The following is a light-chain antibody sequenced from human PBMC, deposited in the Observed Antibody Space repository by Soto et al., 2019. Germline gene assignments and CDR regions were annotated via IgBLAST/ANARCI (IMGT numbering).Light chain of an antibody. J-gene: IGKJ3*01. Sequence: DIQLTQSPSFLSASVGDRVTITCRASQGISSYLAWYQQKPGKAPKLLIYAASTLQSGVPSRFSGSGSGTEFTHTISSLQPEDFATYYCQQLNSYPQFGPGTKVDIK. CDR2: AAS. CDR1: QGISSY. V-gene: IGKV1-9*01. CDR3: QQLNSYPQ.